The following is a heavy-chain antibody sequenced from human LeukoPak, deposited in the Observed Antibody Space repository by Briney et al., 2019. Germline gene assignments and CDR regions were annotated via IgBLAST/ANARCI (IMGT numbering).Heavy chain of an antibody. CDR3: ARGGTSSGYDSPFDY. D-gene: IGHD5-12*01. Sequence: SVKVSCKASGGTFSSYAISWVRQAPGQGLEWMGGIIPIFGTANYAQKFQGRVTITADESTSTAYMELSSLRSEDTAVYYCARGGTSSGYDSPFDYWGQGTLVTVSS. CDR2: IIPIFGTA. J-gene: IGHJ4*02. CDR1: GGTFSSYA. V-gene: IGHV1-69*13.